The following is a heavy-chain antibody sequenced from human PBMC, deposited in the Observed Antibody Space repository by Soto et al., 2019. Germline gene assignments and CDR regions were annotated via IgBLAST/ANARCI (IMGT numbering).Heavy chain of an antibody. V-gene: IGHV4-61*08. CDR1: GDSVSSGAYY. CDR2: VYYSGST. Sequence: QVQLQESGPGLVKPSETLSLTCSVSGDSVSSGAYYWSWIRQPPGKGLEWIGYVYYSGSTSYNPSLETRVXXXVXXAKNQFSLKLTSVTPADTAIYYCARVKRSTSRLDPWGQGTLVTVSS. J-gene: IGHJ5*02. D-gene: IGHD1-26*01. CDR3: ARVKRSTSRLDP.